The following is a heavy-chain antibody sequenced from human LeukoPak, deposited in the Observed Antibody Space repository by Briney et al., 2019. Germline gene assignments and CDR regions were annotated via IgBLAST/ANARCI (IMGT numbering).Heavy chain of an antibody. D-gene: IGHD3-10*01. V-gene: IGHV3-9*01. CDR2: ISWNSGSI. Sequence: PGRSLRLSCAASGFTFDDYAMHWVRQAPGKGLEWVSGISWNSGSIGYADSVKGRFTISRDNAKNSLYLQMNSLRAEDTALYYCAKDLGVGPMAGFDYWGQGTLVTVSS. J-gene: IGHJ4*02. CDR1: GFTFDDYA. CDR3: AKDLGVGPMAGFDY.